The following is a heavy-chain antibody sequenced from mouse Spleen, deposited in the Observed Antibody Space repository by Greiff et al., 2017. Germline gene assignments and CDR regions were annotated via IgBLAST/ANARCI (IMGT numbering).Heavy chain of an antibody. CDR2: ISSGSSTI. V-gene: IGHV5-17*01. J-gene: IGHJ4*01. D-gene: IGHD2-1*01. CDR1: GFTFSDYG. Sequence: EVKLMESGGGLVKPGGSLKLSCAASGFTFSDYGMHWVRQAPEKGLEWVAYISSGSSTIYYADTVKGRFTISRDNAKNTLFLQMTSLRSEDTAMYYCARRPLYGNYAMDYWGQGTSVTVSS. CDR3: ARRPLYGNYAMDY.